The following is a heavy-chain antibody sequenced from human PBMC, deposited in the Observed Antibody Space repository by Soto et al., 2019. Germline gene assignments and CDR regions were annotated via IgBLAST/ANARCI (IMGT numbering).Heavy chain of an antibody. Sequence: EVQLVESGGDLVQPGGSLRLSCAASGFTFSSYWMNWVRQAPGKGLEWVANIKQDGSEKYYVDSVKGRFTISRDNAKNSLFLQMNSLRAEDAAIYYCSRRDYGDYWGQGTLVSVSS. D-gene: IGHD4-17*01. J-gene: IGHJ4*02. V-gene: IGHV3-7*01. CDR2: IKQDGSEK. CDR3: SRRDYGDY. CDR1: GFTFSSYW.